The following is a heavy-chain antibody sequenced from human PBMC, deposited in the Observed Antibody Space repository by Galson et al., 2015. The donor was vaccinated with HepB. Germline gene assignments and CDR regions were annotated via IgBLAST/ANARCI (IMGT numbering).Heavy chain of an antibody. CDR3: ASSNFMVRGVIYFNDAFDI. V-gene: IGHV6-1*01. D-gene: IGHD3-10*01. Sequence: CAISGDSVSSNSAAWNWIRQSPSRGLEWLGRTYYRSKWYNDYAVSVKSRITINPDTSKNQFSLQLNSVTPEDTAVYYCASSNFMVRGVIYFNDAFDIWGRGTMVTVSS. CDR1: GDSVSSNSAA. J-gene: IGHJ3*02. CDR2: TYYRSKWYN.